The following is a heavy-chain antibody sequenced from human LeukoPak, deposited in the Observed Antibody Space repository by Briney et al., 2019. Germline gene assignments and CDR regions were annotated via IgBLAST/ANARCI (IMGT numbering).Heavy chain of an antibody. V-gene: IGHV1-2*02. CDR1: GYTFSGYY. J-gene: IGHJ4*02. Sequence: ASVKVSCKASGYTFSGYYMHWVRQAPGQGLEWMGWINPNSGGTNYAQKFQGRVTMTRDTSISTAYMELSRLRSDDTAVYYCARANSGYDILYSSGGDFGYWGQGTLVTVSS. CDR3: ARANSGYDILYSSGGDFGY. D-gene: IGHD5-12*01. CDR2: INPNSGGT.